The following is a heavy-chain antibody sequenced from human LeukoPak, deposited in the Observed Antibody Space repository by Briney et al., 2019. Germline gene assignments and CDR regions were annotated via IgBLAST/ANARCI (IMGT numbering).Heavy chain of an antibody. V-gene: IGHV1-18*01. J-gene: IGHJ4*02. CDR3: ARDGARYCSSTSCARGHH. CDR2: ISAYNGNT. Sequence: ASVTVSCKASGYTFTSYGISWVRQAPGQGLEWMGWISAYNGNTNYAQKLQGRVTMTTDTSTSTAYMELRSLRSDDTAVYYCARDGARYCSSTSCARGHHWGQGTLVTVSS. D-gene: IGHD2-2*01. CDR1: GYTFTSYG.